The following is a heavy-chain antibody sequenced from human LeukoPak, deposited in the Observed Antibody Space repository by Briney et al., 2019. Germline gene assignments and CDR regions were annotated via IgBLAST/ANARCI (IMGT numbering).Heavy chain of an antibody. V-gene: IGHV4-39*01. J-gene: IGHJ4*02. Sequence: SETLSLTCTVSGGSISSTSYYWAWVRQPPGKGLEWIGRIYDSGNTYYNPSLKSRVTISADTSKNQFSLKLRSVTAADTAVYYCYGSGSYSDRNYFDYWGQGTLVTVSS. CDR2: IYDSGNT. CDR3: YGSGSYSDRNYFDY. CDR1: GGSISSTSYY. D-gene: IGHD3-10*01.